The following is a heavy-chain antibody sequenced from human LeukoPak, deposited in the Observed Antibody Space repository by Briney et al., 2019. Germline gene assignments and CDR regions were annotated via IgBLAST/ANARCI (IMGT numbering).Heavy chain of an antibody. CDR3: TRDLSARFPGGFDY. J-gene: IGHJ4*02. V-gene: IGHV3-21*06. CDR1: GFTFSAYS. Sequence: GGALRLSCAASGFTFSAYSMNWVRQAPGKGLEWVSTISSNSNYIYYADSVKGRFAISRDNARDSVSLQMDSLRAEDTAVYFCTRDLSARFPGGFDYWGQGILVTVSS. D-gene: IGHD3-10*01. CDR2: ISSNSNYI.